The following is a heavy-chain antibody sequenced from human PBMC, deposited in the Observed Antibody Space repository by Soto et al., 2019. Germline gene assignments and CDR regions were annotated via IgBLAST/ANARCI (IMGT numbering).Heavy chain of an antibody. CDR2: IYYSGSV. CDR3: ARGISSTDY. CDR1: SDSISRSHW. D-gene: IGHD6-6*01. J-gene: IGHJ4*02. Sequence: PSETLSLTCAVSSDSISRSHWLTWVRQSPGKGLEWLGDIYYSGSVYYNPSLRSRISISMDKSNNQFSLNLSSVTAADTAVYYCARGISSTDYWGQGTLVTVSS. V-gene: IGHV4-4*02.